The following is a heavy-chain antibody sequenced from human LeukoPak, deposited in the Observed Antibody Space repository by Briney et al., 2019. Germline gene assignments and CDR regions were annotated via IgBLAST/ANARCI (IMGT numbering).Heavy chain of an antibody. V-gene: IGHV7-4-1*02. J-gene: IGHJ6*03. Sequence: GASVKVSCKASGYTFTSYAMNWVRQAPGQGLEWRGWINTNTGNPTYAQGFTGRFVFSLDTSVSTAYLQISSLKAEDTAVYYCARGGWGHYYYYYMDVWGKGTTVTVSS. CDR1: GYTFTSYA. CDR2: INTNTGNP. CDR3: ARGGWGHYYYYYMDV. D-gene: IGHD3-16*01.